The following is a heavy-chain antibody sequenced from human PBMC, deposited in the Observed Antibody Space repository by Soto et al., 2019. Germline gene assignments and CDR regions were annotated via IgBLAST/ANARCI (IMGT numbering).Heavy chain of an antibody. CDR3: ARVRYPSAPRRPLDYYFMDV. CDR2: ISGGGSGR. V-gene: IGHV3-23*04. J-gene: IGHJ6*03. Sequence: VQLVESGGGLVQPGGSLRLSCAASGFTFGSYAMTWVRQAPGRGLEWVSGISGGGSGRYSSDSVEARFTISRDNPKNLLYLQMNTLRVEDTGVYFCARVRYPSAPRRPLDYYFMDVWGNGTTITVSS. CDR1: GFTFGSYA. D-gene: IGHD1-20*01.